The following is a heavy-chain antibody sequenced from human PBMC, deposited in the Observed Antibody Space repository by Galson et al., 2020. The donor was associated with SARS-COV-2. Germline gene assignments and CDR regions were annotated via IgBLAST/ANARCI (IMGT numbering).Heavy chain of an antibody. J-gene: IGHJ4*02. CDR3: AIPYRGIYLIYCDY. Sequence: GESLKISCAASGFTFSSYAMHWVRQAPGQGLEWVAVISYDGSNKYYADSVKGRFTISRDNSKNTLYLPMNSLRAEDTAVYYLAIPYRGIYLIYCDYWGQGTLVTVSS. CDR2: ISYDGSNK. CDR1: GFTFSSYA. D-gene: IGHD1-26*01. V-gene: IGHV3-30*04.